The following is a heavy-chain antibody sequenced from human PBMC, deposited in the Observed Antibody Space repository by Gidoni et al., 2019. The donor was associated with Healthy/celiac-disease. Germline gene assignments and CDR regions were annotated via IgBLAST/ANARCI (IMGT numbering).Heavy chain of an antibody. CDR1: GFTFSSYA. CDR2: ISGSGGST. J-gene: IGHJ1*01. Sequence: EVQLLESGGGLVQPGGSLRLSCAASGFTFSSYAMSWVRQAPGKGLEWVSAISGSGGSTYYADSVKGRFTISRDNSKNTLYLQMNSLRAEDTAVYYCAKDSSSWYEVAEYFQHWGQGTLVTVSS. CDR3: AKDSSSWYEVAEYFQH. D-gene: IGHD6-13*01. V-gene: IGHV3-23*01.